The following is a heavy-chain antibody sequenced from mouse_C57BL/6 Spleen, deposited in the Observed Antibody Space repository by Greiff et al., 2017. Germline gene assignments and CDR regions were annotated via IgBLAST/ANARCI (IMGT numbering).Heavy chain of an antibody. CDR3: TRERGLLYCDY. J-gene: IGHJ2*01. Sequence: VQLQQSGAELVRPGASVTLSCKASGYTFTDYEMHWVKQTPVHGLEWIGAIDPETGGTAYNQKFKGKAILTADKSSSTAYMELRSLTSEDSAVYYCTRERGLLYCDYWGQGTTLTVSS. D-gene: IGHD2-10*01. V-gene: IGHV1-15*01. CDR1: GYTFTDYE. CDR2: IDPETGGT.